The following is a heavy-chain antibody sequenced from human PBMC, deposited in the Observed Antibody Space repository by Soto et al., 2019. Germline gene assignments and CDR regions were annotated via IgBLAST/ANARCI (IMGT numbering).Heavy chain of an antibody. V-gene: IGHV4-39*01. CDR1: GGSISSSSYY. J-gene: IGHJ6*02. CDR2: IYYSGST. Sequence: QLQLQESGPGLVKPSETLSLTCTVSGGSISSSSYYWGWIRQPPGKGLEWIGSIYYSGSTYYNPSLKSRVTISVDTSKNQFSLKLSSVTAADTAVYYCARGAAAGPGTYYYYYGMDVWGQGTTVTVSS. D-gene: IGHD6-13*01. CDR3: ARGAAAGPGTYYYYYGMDV.